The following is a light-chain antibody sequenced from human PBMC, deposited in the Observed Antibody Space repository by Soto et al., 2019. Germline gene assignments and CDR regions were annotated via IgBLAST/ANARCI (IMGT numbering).Light chain of an antibody. CDR2: GAS. Sequence: EIVLTQSPGTLSLSPGERATLSCRASQSISSNYLAWYQQKPGQAPRLLIFGASIRATGIPDRFSGSGSGTDFTLTISRLEPEDFAVYYCQQYGTSFTFGPGT. V-gene: IGKV3-20*01. J-gene: IGKJ3*01. CDR3: QQYGTSFT. CDR1: QSISSNY.